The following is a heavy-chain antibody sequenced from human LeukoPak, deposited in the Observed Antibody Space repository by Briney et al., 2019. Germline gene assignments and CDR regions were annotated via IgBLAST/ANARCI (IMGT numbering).Heavy chain of an antibody. V-gene: IGHV4-39*07. Sequence: PSETLSLTCTVSGGSISSSSYYWGWIRQPPGKGLEWIGSIYYSGSTYYNPSLKSRVTISVDTSKNQFSLKLSSVTAADTAAYYCARSAITMIVVVGFDYWGQGTLVTVSS. J-gene: IGHJ4*02. CDR1: GGSISSSSYY. CDR3: ARSAITMIVVVGFDY. D-gene: IGHD3-22*01. CDR2: IYYSGST.